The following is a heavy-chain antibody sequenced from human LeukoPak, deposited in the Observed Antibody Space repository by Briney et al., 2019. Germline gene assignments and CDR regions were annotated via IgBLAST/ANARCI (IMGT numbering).Heavy chain of an antibody. CDR3: ARGRLIAARWVD. Sequence: ASVKVSCKASGYTFTSYDINWVRQATGQGLEWMGWMNPNSCNTGYAQKFQGRVTMTRNTSISTAYMELSSLRSEDTAVYYCARGRLIAARWVDWGQGTLVTVSS. V-gene: IGHV1-8*01. J-gene: IGHJ4*02. CDR1: GYTFTSYD. CDR2: MNPNSCNT. D-gene: IGHD6-6*01.